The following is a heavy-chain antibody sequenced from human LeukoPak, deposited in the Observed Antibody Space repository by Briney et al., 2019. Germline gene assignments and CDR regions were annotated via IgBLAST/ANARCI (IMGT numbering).Heavy chain of an antibody. J-gene: IGHJ4*02. V-gene: IGHV3-30*02. CDR1: GFTFSSYG. D-gene: IGHD2-21*02. Sequence: TGGSLRLSCAASGFTFSSYGMHWVRQAPGKGLEWVAFIRYDGSNKYYADSVKGRFTISRDNSKNTLYLQMNSLRAEDTAVYYCAIPPVVVTAISPPGYWGQGTLVTVSS. CDR3: AIPPVVVTAISPPGY. CDR2: IRYDGSNK.